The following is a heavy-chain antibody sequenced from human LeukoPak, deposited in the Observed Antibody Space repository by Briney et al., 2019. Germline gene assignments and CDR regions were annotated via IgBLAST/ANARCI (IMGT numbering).Heavy chain of an antibody. CDR1: GGTFSSYA. D-gene: IGHD6-13*01. V-gene: IGHV1-69*05. CDR3: ARAPGGYSSSWY. CDR2: IIPIFGTA. Sequence: ASVKVSCKASGGTFSSYAISWVRQAPGQGLEWMGGIIPIFGTANYAQKFQGRVTITTDESTSTAYMELSSLRSEDTAVYYCARAPGGYSSSWYWGQGTLVTVSS. J-gene: IGHJ4*02.